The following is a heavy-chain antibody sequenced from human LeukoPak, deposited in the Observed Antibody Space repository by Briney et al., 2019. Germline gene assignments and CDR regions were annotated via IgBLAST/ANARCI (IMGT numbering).Heavy chain of an antibody. V-gene: IGHV3-74*01. CDR3: ARASSTSCYY. D-gene: IGHD2-2*01. CDR1: GFTFSSYW. Sequence: TGGSLRLSCVASGFTFSSYWMHWVRQAPGKGLVWVSRINSDGSGTSYADSVKGRFTSSRDNAKKTLYLQMYSLRAEDPAVYYCARASSTSCYYWGQGTLVTVSS. CDR2: INSDGSGT. J-gene: IGHJ4*02.